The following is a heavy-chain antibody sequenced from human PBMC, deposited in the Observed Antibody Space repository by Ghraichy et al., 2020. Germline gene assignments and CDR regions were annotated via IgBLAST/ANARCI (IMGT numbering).Heavy chain of an antibody. V-gene: IGHV3-43*02. CDR3: AKDRRAARYYYYMDV. J-gene: IGHJ6*03. D-gene: IGHD6-6*01. Sequence: GESLNISCAASGFTFDDYAMHWVRQAPGKGLEWVSLISGDGGSTYYADSVKGRFTISRDNSKNSLYLQMNSLRTEDTALYYCAKDRRAARYYYYMDVWGKGTTVTVSS. CDR2: ISGDGGST. CDR1: GFTFDDYA.